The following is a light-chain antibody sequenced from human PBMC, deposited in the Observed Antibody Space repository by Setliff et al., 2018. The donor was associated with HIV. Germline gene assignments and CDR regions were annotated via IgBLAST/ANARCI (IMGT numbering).Light chain of an antibody. CDR1: SSDIGAYDY. V-gene: IGLV2-11*01. Sequence: QSVLTQPRSVSGSPGQSVTISCTGTSSDIGAYDYVSWFQQSPGKAPLLMIYDVTRRPSGVPDRFSGSRSGNTASLTISGLQADDEAYYYCCSYVASQSSYVFGSGTKVTVL. CDR3: CSYVASQSSYV. CDR2: DVT. J-gene: IGLJ1*01.